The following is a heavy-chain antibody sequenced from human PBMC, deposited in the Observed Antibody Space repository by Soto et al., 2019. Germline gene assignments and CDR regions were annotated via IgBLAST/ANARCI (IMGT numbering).Heavy chain of an antibody. Sequence: QLQLRESGAGLVKPSETLSLTCTVSGGSINSGAYSWIWIRQSPGKGLEWLGFIYQSGSTYYSPSHRIGATISIDKSKNHMSLKPGSLTAADTAFYYCAGNNSGCSDSDFYFPGWFYPWGQGTLVTVSS. J-gene: IGHJ5*02. V-gene: IGHV4-30-2*06. CDR1: GGSINSGAYS. D-gene: IGHD5-12*01. CDR2: IYQSGST. CDR3: AGNNSGCSDSDFYFPGWFYP.